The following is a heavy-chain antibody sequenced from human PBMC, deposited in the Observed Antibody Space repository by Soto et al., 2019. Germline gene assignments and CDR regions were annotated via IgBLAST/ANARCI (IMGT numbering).Heavy chain of an antibody. V-gene: IGHV4-30-4*01. CDR3: ARANDDNYYGSGSENRPRSNWCDP. D-gene: IGHD3-10*01. J-gene: IGHJ5*02. CDR2: IYYRGIT. CDR1: GVSISSGDYY. Sequence: TLSLTCTVSGVSISSGDYYWSWIRQPPGKGLEWIAYIYYRGITYYNPSLKSRVNISVDTSKNQFSRKLSSVTAADTAVYYCARANDDNYYGSGSENRPRSNWCDPWGQGTLVTVSS.